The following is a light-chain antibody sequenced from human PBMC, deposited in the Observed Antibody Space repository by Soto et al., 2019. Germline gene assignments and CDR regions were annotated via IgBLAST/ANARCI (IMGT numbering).Light chain of an antibody. J-gene: IGKJ1*01. V-gene: IGKV1-39*01. CDR1: QSISNY. CDR3: QQYKTYWT. Sequence: DLQMTHSPSSLSASVGDRVTITCRASQSISNYLNWYQQKPGKAPKLLIYAASSLQSGVPSRFSGSGSGTEFTLTISSLQPDDFATYYCQQYKTYWTFGPGTKVAIK. CDR2: AAS.